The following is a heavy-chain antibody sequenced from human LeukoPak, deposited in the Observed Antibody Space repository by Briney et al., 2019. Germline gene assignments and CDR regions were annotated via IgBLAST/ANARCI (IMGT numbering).Heavy chain of an antibody. V-gene: IGHV3-23*01. CDR3: AKDDDFWSGYYSSYFDY. CDR2: ISGSGGST. D-gene: IGHD3-3*01. J-gene: IGHJ4*02. CDR1: GFTFSNAW. Sequence: GGSLRLSCEASGFTFSNAWTSWVRQAPGKGLEWVSAISGSGGSTYYADSVKGRFTISRDNSKNTLYLQMNSLRAEDTAVYYCAKDDDFWSGYYSSYFDYWGQGTLVTVSS.